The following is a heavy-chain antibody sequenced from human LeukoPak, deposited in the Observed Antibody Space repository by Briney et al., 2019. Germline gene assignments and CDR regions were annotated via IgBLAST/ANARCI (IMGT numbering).Heavy chain of an antibody. Sequence: SETLSLTCAIYSESFSGYFWSWIRQPPGKGLEWIGSISYTGSSYYSPSLKSRVSISVDTSKNQFSLKLRSVTAADTAIFYCARVLSGSIYNWGQGTLVTVSS. J-gene: IGHJ4*02. D-gene: IGHD1-14*01. CDR2: ISYTGSS. V-gene: IGHV4-34*01. CDR3: ARVLSGSIYN. CDR1: SESFSGYF.